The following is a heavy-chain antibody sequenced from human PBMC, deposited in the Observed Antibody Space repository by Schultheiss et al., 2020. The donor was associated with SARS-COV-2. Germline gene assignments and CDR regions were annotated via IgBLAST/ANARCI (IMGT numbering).Heavy chain of an antibody. V-gene: IGHV3-9*01. J-gene: IGHJ6*02. CDR2: ISWNSGSI. CDR1: GFTFSSYA. D-gene: IGHD2-2*01. Sequence: GGSLRLSCAASGFTFSSYAMHWVRQAPGKGLEWVSGISWNSGSIGYADSVKGRFTISRDNAKNSLYLQMNSLRAEDTAVYYCARVDIVVVPAANYYYYYGMDVWGQGTTVTVSS. CDR3: ARVDIVVVPAANYYYYYGMDV.